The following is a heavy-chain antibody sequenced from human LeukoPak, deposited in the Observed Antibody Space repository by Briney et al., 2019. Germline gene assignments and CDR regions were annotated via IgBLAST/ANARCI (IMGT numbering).Heavy chain of an antibody. D-gene: IGHD2-2*01. CDR2: IWYDGSNK. V-gene: IGHV3-33*01. CDR3: AREGPDCSSTSCPIDY. CDR1: GFTFSSYG. J-gene: IGHJ4*02. Sequence: GGSLRLSCAASGFTFSSYGMQWVRQAPGKGLEGVAVIWYDGSNKYYADSVKGRFTISRDNSKNTLYLQMNSLRAEDTAVYYCAREGPDCSSTSCPIDYWGQGTLVTVSS.